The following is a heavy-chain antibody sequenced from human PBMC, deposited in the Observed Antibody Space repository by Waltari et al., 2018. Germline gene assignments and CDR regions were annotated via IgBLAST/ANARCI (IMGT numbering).Heavy chain of an antibody. CDR2: INHSGST. D-gene: IGHD3-3*01. CDR3: ARGRRSLFGVVIMNWFDP. J-gene: IGHJ5*02. Sequence: QVQLQQWGAGLLKPSETLSLTCAVYGGSFSGYYWSWIRQPPGKGLEWIGEINHSGSTNYNPSLKSRVTISVDTSKNQFSLKLSSVTAADTAVYYCARGRRSLFGVVIMNWFDPWGQGTLVTVSS. CDR1: GGSFSGYY. V-gene: IGHV4-34*01.